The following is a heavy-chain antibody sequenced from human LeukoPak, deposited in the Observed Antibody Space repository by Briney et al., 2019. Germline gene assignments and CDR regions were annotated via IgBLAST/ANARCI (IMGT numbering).Heavy chain of an antibody. CDR3: AREVDAAAAYNWFDP. D-gene: IGHD2-2*01. V-gene: IGHV4-39*07. CDR1: GGSISSGSYY. CDR2: IYYSGTT. J-gene: IGHJ5*02. Sequence: SEALSLTCTVSGGSISSGSYYWVWIRQPPGKGLEWIGTIYYSGTTYYKASLKSRVTISVDTSKNQFSLRLSSVTAADTAVYYCAREVDAAAAYNWFDPWGQGTLVTVSS.